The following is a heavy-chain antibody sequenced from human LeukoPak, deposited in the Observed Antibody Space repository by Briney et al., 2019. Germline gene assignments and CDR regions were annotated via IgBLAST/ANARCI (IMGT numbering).Heavy chain of an antibody. J-gene: IGHJ3*02. Sequence: GKSLRLSCAGSGFIFTNAWMNWVRQAPGKGLEWVGRIKSKVDGETADYAAPVKGKFIISRDDSRNTVYLQMSSLEPEDTAVYYCATGGYAFDIWARGQWSPSLQ. CDR2: IKSKVDGETA. CDR1: GFIFTNAW. CDR3: ATGGYAFDI. V-gene: IGHV3-15*01. D-gene: IGHD3-16*01.